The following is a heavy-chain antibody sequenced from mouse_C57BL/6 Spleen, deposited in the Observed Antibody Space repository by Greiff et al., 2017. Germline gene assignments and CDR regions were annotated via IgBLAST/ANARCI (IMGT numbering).Heavy chain of an antibody. CDR1: GYTFTSYW. Sequence: QVQLKQPGAELVKPGASVKLSCKASGYTFTSYWMQWVKQRPGQGLEWIGEIDPSDSYTNYNQKFKGKATLTVDTSSSTAYMQLSSLTSEDSAVYYCARVVARVRYFDVWGTGTTVTVSS. J-gene: IGHJ1*03. D-gene: IGHD1-1*01. CDR2: IDPSDSYT. CDR3: ARVVARVRYFDV. V-gene: IGHV1-50*01.